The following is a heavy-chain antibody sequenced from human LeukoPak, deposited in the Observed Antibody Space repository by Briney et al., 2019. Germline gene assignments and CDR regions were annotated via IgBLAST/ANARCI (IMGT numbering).Heavy chain of an antibody. CDR3: ARARANLNWFDP. CDR1: GGSIRTFY. V-gene: IGHV4-59*08. J-gene: IGHJ5*02. CDR2: IYYSGNT. D-gene: IGHD4/OR15-4a*01. Sequence: SVTLSLTCTVSGGSIRTFYWSWIRQPPGKGLEWIGYIYYSGNTKDNPSLKSRVSMSVDTSKNQFSLKLSSVTAADTAVYYCARARANLNWFDPWGQGTLVTVSS.